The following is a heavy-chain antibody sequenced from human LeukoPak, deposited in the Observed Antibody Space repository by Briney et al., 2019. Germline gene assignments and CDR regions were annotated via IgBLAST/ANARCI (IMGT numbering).Heavy chain of an antibody. CDR1: GFTFTSYY. V-gene: IGHV1-46*01. CDR3: ARVAGPAYFDY. CDR2: INPSGDST. J-gene: IGHJ4*02. D-gene: IGHD2-2*01. Sequence: ASVKVSCKASGFTFTSYYIHWVRQAPGQGLEWMGIINPSGDSTRYAQKFQGRVTMTRDTSTSAVYMELSSLRSEDTAVYYCARVAGPAYFDYWGQGTLVTVSS.